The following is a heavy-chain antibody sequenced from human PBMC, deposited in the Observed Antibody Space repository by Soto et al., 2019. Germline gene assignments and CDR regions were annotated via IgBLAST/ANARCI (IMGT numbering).Heavy chain of an antibody. D-gene: IGHD2-2*02. CDR3: ATDIHATWPLNS. Sequence: GGSPRLSCAAPGVGFGGESTYWVRQAPGRGLEWVALIAPDGSQIYYADSVKGRFTISRDNSKNTLYLQMDSLRAEDTSLYLCATDIHATWPLNSWGQGTLVTVSS. V-gene: IGHV3-30-3*01. CDR2: IAPDGSQI. J-gene: IGHJ5*02. CDR1: GVGFGGES.